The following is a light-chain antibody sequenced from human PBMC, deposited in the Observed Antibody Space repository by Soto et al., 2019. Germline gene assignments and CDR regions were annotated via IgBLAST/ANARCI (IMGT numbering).Light chain of an antibody. Sequence: EIVMTQSPATLSVSPGDGATLSSRASQRLRTKLAWYQHKPGQSPRLLIYDASTRATGIPGRFSGSGSGTEFTLTISSLQSEDFAVYFCQQYVDWPFITFGGGTKVEI. V-gene: IGKV3-15*01. CDR3: QQYVDWPFIT. CDR1: QRLRTK. J-gene: IGKJ4*01. CDR2: DAS.